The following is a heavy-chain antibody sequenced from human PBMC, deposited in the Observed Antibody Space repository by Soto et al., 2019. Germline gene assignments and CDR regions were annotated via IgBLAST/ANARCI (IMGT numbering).Heavy chain of an antibody. V-gene: IGHV3-33*01. CDR3: ARDSGGSGYEFDY. D-gene: IGHD3-22*01. Sequence: GGSLRLSCAASGFPFSAYGMHWVRQAPGKGLQWVAVIWFDGGNEYYADSVGGRFAIFRDNSKNTLYLQMNSLTDEDTAVCYCARDSGGSGYEFDYWGQGTLVTVSS. CDR2: IWFDGGNE. CDR1: GFPFSAYG. J-gene: IGHJ4*02.